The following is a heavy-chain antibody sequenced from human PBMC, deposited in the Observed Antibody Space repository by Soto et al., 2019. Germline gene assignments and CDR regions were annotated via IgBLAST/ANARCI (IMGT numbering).Heavy chain of an antibody. Sequence: EVQLVESGGGLVKPGGSLRLSCAASGFTFSSYSMNWVRLAPGKGLEWVSSISSSSSYIYYADSVKGRFTISRDNAKNSLYLQMNSLRAEDTAVYYCARVNPIYYYYYGMDVWGQGTTVTVSS. CDR3: ARVNPIYYYYYGMDV. CDR2: ISSSSSYI. V-gene: IGHV3-21*01. CDR1: GFTFSSYS. J-gene: IGHJ6*02.